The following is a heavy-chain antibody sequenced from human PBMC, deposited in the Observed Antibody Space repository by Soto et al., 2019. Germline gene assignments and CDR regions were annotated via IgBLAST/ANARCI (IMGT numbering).Heavy chain of an antibody. CDR2: IYYSGST. Sequence: QVQLQESGPGLVKPSQTLSLTCTVSGGSISSGGYYWSWIRQHPGKGLEWIGYIYYSGSTYYNPSRRRRVTLSVDTSKNQFSLKLSSVTAADTAGYYCARGVTMVRGVIHTPYFDYWGQGTLVTVSS. CDR1: GGSISSGGYY. CDR3: ARGVTMVRGVIHTPYFDY. D-gene: IGHD3-10*01. J-gene: IGHJ4*02. V-gene: IGHV4-31*03.